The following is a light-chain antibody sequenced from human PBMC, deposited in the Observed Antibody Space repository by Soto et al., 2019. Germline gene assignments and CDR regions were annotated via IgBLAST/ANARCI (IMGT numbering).Light chain of an antibody. CDR3: SSCTSSSTPHV. CDR2: EVN. Sequence: QSALTQPASVSGSPGQSITISCTGTSSDIGTYDFVSWYQQHPGKAPKVLIYEVNNRPSGVSKRFSGSKSGNTASLTISGLQAEDEADYYCSSCTSSSTPHVFGTGTKVTVL. V-gene: IGLV2-14*01. CDR1: SSDIGTYDF. J-gene: IGLJ1*01.